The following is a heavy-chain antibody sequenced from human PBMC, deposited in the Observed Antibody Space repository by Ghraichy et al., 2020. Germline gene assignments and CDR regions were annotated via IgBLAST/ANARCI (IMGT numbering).Heavy chain of an antibody. CDR1: GFTFSDYY. CDR2: ISTTGSTM. V-gene: IGHV3-11*01. D-gene: IGHD3-22*01. J-gene: IGHJ5*02. CDR3: ARDKRYYYDRSAYSDAEWFDP. Sequence: GGSLRLSCVASGFTFSDYYMSWIRQAPGKGLEWVSHISTTGSTMYYADSVKGRFAISRDNAKKSLHLQMHSLRAEDTAVYYCARDKRYYYDRSAYSDAEWFDPWGQGTLVTVSS.